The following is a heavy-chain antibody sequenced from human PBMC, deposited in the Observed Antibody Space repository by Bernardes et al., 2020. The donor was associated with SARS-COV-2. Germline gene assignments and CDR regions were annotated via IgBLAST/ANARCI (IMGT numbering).Heavy chain of an antibody. D-gene: IGHD6-19*01. CDR1: GFSSDDYT. CDR3: AKAGIGVAGGYYYGMDV. V-gene: IGHV3-43*01. J-gene: IGHJ6*02. Sequence: GQSLRPSCAASGFSSDDYTMHWVRQAPGKCLEWVSLIRSDGRSTYYADSVKGRFTISRDNSKNSLYLQMNSLRTEDTALYYCAKAGIGVAGGYYYGMDVGGQGTTVTVAS. CDR2: IRSDGRST.